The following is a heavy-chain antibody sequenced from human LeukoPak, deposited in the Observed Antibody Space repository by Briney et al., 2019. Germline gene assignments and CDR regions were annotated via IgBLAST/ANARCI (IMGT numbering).Heavy chain of an antibody. D-gene: IGHD2-21*02. CDR2: ISYDGSNK. V-gene: IGHV3-30-3*01. CDR1: GFTFSSYA. J-gene: IGHJ3*02. Sequence: PGGSLRLSCAASGFTFSSYAIHWVPQAPGKGLEGGAVISYDGSNKYYADSVKGRFTISRDNSKNTLYLQMSSLRAEDTAVYYCARAGVVTAILGAFDIGGQGTMVTVSS. CDR3: ARAGVVTAILGAFDI.